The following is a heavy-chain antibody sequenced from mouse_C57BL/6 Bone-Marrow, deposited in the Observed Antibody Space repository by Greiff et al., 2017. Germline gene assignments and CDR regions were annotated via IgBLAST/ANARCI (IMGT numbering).Heavy chain of an antibody. CDR3: SRQVTTVLDTKYFDV. CDR1: GFTFSSYT. CDR2: ISGGGGNT. J-gene: IGHJ1*03. V-gene: IGHV5-9*01. Sequence: DVLLVESGGGLVKPGGSLKLSCAASGFTFSSYTMSWVRQTPEQRLQWVAAISGGGGNTYYPDRVQGWYTISRDTYTNTLYLQLSSLRSEYTALYDGSRQVTTVLDTKYFDVWGTGSTVTVSS. D-gene: IGHD1-1*01.